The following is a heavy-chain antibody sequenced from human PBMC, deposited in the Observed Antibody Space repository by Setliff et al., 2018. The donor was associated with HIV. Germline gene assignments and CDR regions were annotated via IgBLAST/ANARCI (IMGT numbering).Heavy chain of an antibody. Sequence: ASVKVSCKAGGYMMFGYKMSWLRQAPGQGLEWIGRISPQNGVAEYAPKFLGRVTMTLDTSISTAFLEIPRLTSDDAAVYYCARPRVFDSFDVWGQGTMVTV. V-gene: IGHV1-2*06. CDR2: ISPQNGVA. CDR1: GYMMFGYK. J-gene: IGHJ3*01. CDR3: ARPRVFDSFDV.